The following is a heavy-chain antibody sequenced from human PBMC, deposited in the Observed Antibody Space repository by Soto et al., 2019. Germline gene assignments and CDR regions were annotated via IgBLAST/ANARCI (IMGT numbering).Heavy chain of an antibody. CDR1: GFTFSDNW. V-gene: IGHV3-74*01. CDR3: TRGGTRTTYWGLLDS. Sequence: EVKVVESGGGLVQPGGSLRLSCAASGFTFSDNWMHWVRQPPGQGPVWVSRISGDASSTSYADSVKGRFTISRDSATNIVYLQMDSLRVEDTAVYYCTRGGTRTTYWGLLDSWGQGTLVTVSS. D-gene: IGHD7-27*01. CDR2: ISGDASST. J-gene: IGHJ4*02.